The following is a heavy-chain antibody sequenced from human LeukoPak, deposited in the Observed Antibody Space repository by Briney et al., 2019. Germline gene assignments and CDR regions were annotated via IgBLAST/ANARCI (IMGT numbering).Heavy chain of an antibody. D-gene: IGHD3-22*01. CDR2: INPSGGST. J-gene: IGHJ5*02. CDR3: ARDRSSYDSSFNWFDP. V-gene: IGHV1-46*01. CDR1: GYTFTSYY. Sequence: ASVKVSCKASGYTFTSYYMHWVRQAPGQGLEWMGIINPSGGSTSYAQKFQGRVTMTRDMSTSTVYMELSSLRSEDTAVYYCARDRSSYDSSFNWFDPWGQGTLVTVSS.